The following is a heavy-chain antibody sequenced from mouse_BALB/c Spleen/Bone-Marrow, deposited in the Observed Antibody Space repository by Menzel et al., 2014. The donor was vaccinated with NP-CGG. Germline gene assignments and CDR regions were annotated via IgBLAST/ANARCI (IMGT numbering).Heavy chain of an antibody. CDR2: INPGSGDT. D-gene: IGHD4-1*01. V-gene: IGHV1-54*01. CDR1: GYAFTNYL. Sequence: QVQLKESGTELVRPGTSVKVSCKASGYAFTNYLIERVKQRPGQGLEWIGVINPGSGDTSYNEKFRGKATLTADKSSSTAYMQLSSLTSDDSAVYFCARNANWLFAYWGQGTLVTVSA. CDR3: ARNANWLFAY. J-gene: IGHJ3*01.